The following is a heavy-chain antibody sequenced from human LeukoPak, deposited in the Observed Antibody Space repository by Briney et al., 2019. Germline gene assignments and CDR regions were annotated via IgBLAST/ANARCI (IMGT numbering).Heavy chain of an antibody. Sequence: PGGSLRLSCAASGFTFSSYWMHWVRHAPGKGLVWVSRINSDGSSTSYADSVKGRFTISRDNAKNTLYLQMNSLRAEDTAVYYCARVPFDYYYSSGPFDYWGQGTLVTVSS. CDR1: GFTFSSYW. V-gene: IGHV3-74*01. D-gene: IGHD3-22*01. J-gene: IGHJ4*02. CDR3: ARVPFDYYYSSGPFDY. CDR2: INSDGSST.